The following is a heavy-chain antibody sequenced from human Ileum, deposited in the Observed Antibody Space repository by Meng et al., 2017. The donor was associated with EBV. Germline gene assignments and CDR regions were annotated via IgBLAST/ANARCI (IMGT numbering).Heavy chain of an antibody. D-gene: IGHD3-22*01. CDR2: IYKSGST. Sequence: VQLQESVHGLVKPSQTLSPTCSVSVGSISSGGYYWSWIRQPPGKGLEWIGYIYKSGSTYYNPSLTSRVTISVDTSKNQFFLKLGSVTAADTGVYYCARGGDTSGYSLDYWGQGILVTVSS. CDR3: ARGGDTSGYSLDY. J-gene: IGHJ4*02. V-gene: IGHV4-30-4*01. CDR1: VGSISSGGYY.